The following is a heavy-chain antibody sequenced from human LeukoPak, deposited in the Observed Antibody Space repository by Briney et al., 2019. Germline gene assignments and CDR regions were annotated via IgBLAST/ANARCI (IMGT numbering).Heavy chain of an antibody. J-gene: IGHJ6*02. Sequence: PGGSLRPSCAASGFTFSSYAMSWVRQAPGKGLEWVSAISGSGGSTYYADSVKGRFTISRDNSKTTLYLQMNSLRAEDTAVYYCAKGFAHRYSGSYHYYYGMDVWGQGTTVTVSS. V-gene: IGHV3-23*01. D-gene: IGHD1-26*01. CDR2: ISGSGGST. CDR3: AKGFAHRYSGSYHYYYGMDV. CDR1: GFTFSSYA.